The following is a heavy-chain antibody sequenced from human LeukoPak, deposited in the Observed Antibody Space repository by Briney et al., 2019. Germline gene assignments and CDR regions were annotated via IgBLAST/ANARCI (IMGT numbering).Heavy chain of an antibody. CDR3: ARNPPCQYNSGYSYGRRGAFCRYGMDV. CDR1: GGSFSGYY. Sequence: PSETLSLTCAVYGGSFSGYYWSWIRQPPGKGLEWIGEINHSGSTNYNPSLKSRVTISVDTSKNQFSLKLSSVTAADTAVYYCARNPPCQYNSGYSYGRRGAFCRYGMDVWGQGTTVTVSS. CDR2: INHSGST. J-gene: IGHJ6*02. D-gene: IGHD5-18*01. V-gene: IGHV4-34*01.